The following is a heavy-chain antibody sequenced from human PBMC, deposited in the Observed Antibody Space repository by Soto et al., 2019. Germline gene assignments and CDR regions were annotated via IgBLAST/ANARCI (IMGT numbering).Heavy chain of an antibody. J-gene: IGHJ4*02. V-gene: IGHV3-33*01. D-gene: IGHD3-10*02. CDR3: ARDGIGGTIFRGYLDY. Sequence: QVQLVESGGGVVQPGRSLRLSCAASGSIFRGYGMHWVRQAPGKGLEWVAVIRYDGSNINYADSVMGRFTIYRDNSKNTLYLEMNSLRAEDTAVYYCARDGIGGTIFRGYLDYWGQGNLVTVSS. CDR2: IRYDGSNI. CDR1: GSIFRGYG.